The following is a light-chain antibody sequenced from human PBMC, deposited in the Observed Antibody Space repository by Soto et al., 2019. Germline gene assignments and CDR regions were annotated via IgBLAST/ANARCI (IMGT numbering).Light chain of an antibody. V-gene: IGKV1-27*01. CDR3: NQYYTYPALP. Sequence: DVQMTHSASALSASVGARVTTTCRASQSVSTRLAWYQQKPGKVPKLLIYAASTLQSGVPSRFSGSGSGTDFTLTISSLQSEDFATYYCNQYYTYPALPFGGGTNADI. J-gene: IGKJ4*01. CDR1: QSVSTR. CDR2: AAS.